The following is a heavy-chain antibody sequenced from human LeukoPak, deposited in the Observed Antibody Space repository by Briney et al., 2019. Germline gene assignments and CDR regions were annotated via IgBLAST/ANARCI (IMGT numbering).Heavy chain of an antibody. CDR3: AKGERAYCGGDCYYDY. CDR2: ISGSGGST. J-gene: IGHJ4*02. D-gene: IGHD2-21*02. CDR1: GFTFSSYA. V-gene: IGHV3-23*01. Sequence: GGSLRLSCAASGFTFSSYAMSWVRQAPGKGPEWVSAISGSGGSTYYADSVKGRFTISRDNSKNTLYLQMNSLRAEDTAVYYCAKGERAYCGGDCYYDYWGQGTLVTVSS.